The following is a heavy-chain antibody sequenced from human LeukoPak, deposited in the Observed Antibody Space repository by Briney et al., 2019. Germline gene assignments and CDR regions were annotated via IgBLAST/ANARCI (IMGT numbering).Heavy chain of an antibody. D-gene: IGHD3-22*01. V-gene: IGHV1-2*02. CDR2: INPNSGGT. CDR3: AREYYYDSSGYHASATGY. Sequence: ASVKVSCKASGYTFTGYYMHWVRQAPGQGLEWMGWINPNSGGTNYAQKFQGRVTMTRDTSISTAYMALSRLRSDDTAVYYCAREYYYDSSGYHASATGYWGQGTLVTVSS. J-gene: IGHJ4*02. CDR1: GYTFTGYY.